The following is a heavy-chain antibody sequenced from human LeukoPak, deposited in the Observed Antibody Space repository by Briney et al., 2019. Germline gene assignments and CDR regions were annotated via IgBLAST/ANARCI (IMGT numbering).Heavy chain of an antibody. CDR3: TTPIYGYYYGMHV. J-gene: IGHJ6*02. CDR1: GFTFSNAW. CDR2: IKSKTDGGTT. Sequence: PGGSLRLSCAASGFTFSNAWMNWVRQAPGKGLEWVGRIKSKTDGGTTDYAAPVKGRFTISRDDSKNTLYLQMNSLKTEDTAVYYCTTPIYGYYYGMHVWGQGTTVTVSS. D-gene: IGHD4-17*01. V-gene: IGHV3-15*01.